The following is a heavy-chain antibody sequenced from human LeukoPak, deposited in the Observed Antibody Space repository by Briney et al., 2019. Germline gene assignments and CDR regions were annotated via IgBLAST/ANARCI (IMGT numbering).Heavy chain of an antibody. J-gene: IGHJ4*02. V-gene: IGHV3-20*04. CDR3: AKDRSPPWIQLWCGFDY. Sequence: GGSLRLSCAASGFTFDGYGMSWVRQVPGKGLEWVSGINWNGGSTGYADSVKGRFTISRDNAKNSLYLQMNSLRAEDTAVYYCAKDRSPPWIQLWCGFDYWGQGTLVTVSS. CDR2: INWNGGST. CDR1: GFTFDGYG. D-gene: IGHD5-18*01.